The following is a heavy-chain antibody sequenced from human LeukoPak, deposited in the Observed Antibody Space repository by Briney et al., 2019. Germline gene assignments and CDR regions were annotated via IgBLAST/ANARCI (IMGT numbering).Heavy chain of an antibody. Sequence: PGGSLRLSCAASGSTFSTSGMHWVRQAPGKGLEWVAFIRFDGTNKYYADSVKGRFTISRDNSKNTVYLQMNSLRGEDTAVYYCAKETYSSLGYWGQGTLVTVSS. D-gene: IGHD6-13*01. CDR1: GSTFSTSG. V-gene: IGHV3-30*02. CDR2: IRFDGTNK. CDR3: AKETYSSLGY. J-gene: IGHJ4*02.